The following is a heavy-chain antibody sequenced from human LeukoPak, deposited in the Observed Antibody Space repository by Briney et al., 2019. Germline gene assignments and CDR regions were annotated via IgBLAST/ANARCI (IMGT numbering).Heavy chain of an antibody. J-gene: IGHJ4*02. CDR1: GFTFSSYA. D-gene: IGHD3-22*01. V-gene: IGHV3-23*01. CDR2: ISGSGGST. Sequence: PGGSLRLSCAASGFTFSSYAMSWVRQAPGKGLEWVSAISGSGGSTYYADSVKGRFTISRDNSKNTLYLQMNSLRAEDTAVYYCARAQGYYDSSGSLGCWGQGTLVTVSS. CDR3: ARAQGYYDSSGSLGC.